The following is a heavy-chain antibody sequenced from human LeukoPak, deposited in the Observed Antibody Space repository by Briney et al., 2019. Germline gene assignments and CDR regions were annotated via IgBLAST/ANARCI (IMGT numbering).Heavy chain of an antibody. CDR1: GFTFRSYA. J-gene: IGHJ4*02. Sequence: GRSLRLSCAASGFTFRSYAMHWVRQAPGKGLEWVAVISYDGNNKYYADSVKGRFTISRDNSKNTLYLQMNRLRAEDTAVYYCAKSDGSGSYLWFKFGRLFDYWGQGTLVTVSS. V-gene: IGHV3-30*18. CDR3: AKSDGSGSYLWFKFGRLFDY. CDR2: ISYDGNNK. D-gene: IGHD3-10*01.